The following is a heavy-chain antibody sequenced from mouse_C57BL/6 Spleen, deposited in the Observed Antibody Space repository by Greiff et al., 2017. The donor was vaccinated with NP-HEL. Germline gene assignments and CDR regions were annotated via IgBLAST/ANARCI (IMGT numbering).Heavy chain of an antibody. Sequence: QVHVKQPGAELVKPGASVKLSCKASGYTFTSYWMHWVKQRPGQGLEWIGMIHPNSGSTNYNEKYKGKATLTVDKSSSTAYMQLSSLTSEDSAVYYCASGSSLLDYWGQGTTLTVSS. J-gene: IGHJ2*01. CDR2: IHPNSGST. CDR1: GYTFTSYW. V-gene: IGHV1-64*01. D-gene: IGHD1-1*01. CDR3: ASGSSLLDY.